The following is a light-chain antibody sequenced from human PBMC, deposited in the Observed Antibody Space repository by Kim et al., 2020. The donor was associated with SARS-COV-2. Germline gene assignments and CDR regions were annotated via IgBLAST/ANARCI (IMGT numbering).Light chain of an antibody. CDR3: QTWAPGIAI. CDR2: VNSDGSH. CDR1: NGHNPYA. J-gene: IGLJ2*01. V-gene: IGLV4-69*01. Sequence: ASVNLTCTLSNGHNPYAIGWHQQQSEKGPRYLMKVNSDGSHTKGDGIPDRFSGSRSGAEHYFTISSLQSEDEADYYCQTWAPGIAIFGGGTQLTVL.